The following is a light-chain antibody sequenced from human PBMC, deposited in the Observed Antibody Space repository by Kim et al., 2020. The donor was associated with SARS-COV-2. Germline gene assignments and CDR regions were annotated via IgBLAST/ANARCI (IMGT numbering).Light chain of an antibody. CDR2: QAS. V-gene: IGKV1-5*03. J-gene: IGKJ2*01. Sequence: DIQMTQPPSTLSASVGDKITITCRASQSISSWLAWYQQKPGEAPKLLIYQASTLESGVPSRFSGSGSGTEFTLTISCLQADDFATYYCQQYNTYSTFGQGTKLEI. CDR3: QQYNTYST. CDR1: QSISSW.